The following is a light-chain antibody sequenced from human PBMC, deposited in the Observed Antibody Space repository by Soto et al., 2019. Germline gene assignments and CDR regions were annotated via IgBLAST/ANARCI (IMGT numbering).Light chain of an antibody. Sequence: DIQMTQSTSSLFASVGDRVTITCRASQSISIYLNWYQQKPGEAPNVLIYAASSLQSGVPSRFAGSRSRTDFTLTISGLQHEDVATYYCKQSYNTPWTFGQGTRGEIK. CDR1: QSISIY. V-gene: IGKV1-39*01. J-gene: IGKJ1*01. CDR3: KQSYNTPWT. CDR2: AAS.